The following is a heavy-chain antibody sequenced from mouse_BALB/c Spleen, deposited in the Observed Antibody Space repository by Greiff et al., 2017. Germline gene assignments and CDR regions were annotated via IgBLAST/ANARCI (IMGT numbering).Heavy chain of an antibody. D-gene: IGHD2-12*01. CDR1: GFTFSSFG. V-gene: IGHV5-17*02. CDR3: ASAYYRDWYFDV. J-gene: IGHJ1*01. CDR2: ISSGSSTI. Sequence: EVKLVESGGGLVQPGGSRKLSCAASGFTFSSFGMHWVRQAPEKGLEWVAYISSGSSTIYYADTVKGRFTISRDNPKNTLFLQMTSLRSEDTAMYYCASAYYRDWYFDVWGAGTTVTVSS.